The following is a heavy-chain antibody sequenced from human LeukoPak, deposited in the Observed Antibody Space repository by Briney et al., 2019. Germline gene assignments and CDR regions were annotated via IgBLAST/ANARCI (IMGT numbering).Heavy chain of an antibody. D-gene: IGHD3-16*01. CDR2: ITGSGDRT. CDR1: GFTFTNAW. Sequence: GGSLRLSCAASGFTFTNAWMNWVRQAPGKGLEWVSAITGSGDRTYYTDSVRGRFTVSRDNSKNTLYLQMNGLRAEDTAVYYCAKRGEDPVDLDYWGQGTLVTVSS. V-gene: IGHV3-23*01. J-gene: IGHJ4*02. CDR3: AKRGEDPVDLDY.